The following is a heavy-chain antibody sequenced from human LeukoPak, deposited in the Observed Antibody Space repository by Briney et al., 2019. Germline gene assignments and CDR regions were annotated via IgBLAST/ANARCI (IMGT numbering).Heavy chain of an antibody. Sequence: GGSLRLSCAASGFTFSSYAMSWVRQAPGKGLEWVSAISGSGGSTYYADSVKGRFTISRDNSKNTLCLQMNSLRAEDTAVYYCAKDLVSVGYYDSSGYYIYWGQGTLVTVSS. CDR3: AKDLVSVGYYDSSGYYIY. V-gene: IGHV3-23*01. D-gene: IGHD3-22*01. CDR2: ISGSGGST. CDR1: GFTFSSYA. J-gene: IGHJ4*02.